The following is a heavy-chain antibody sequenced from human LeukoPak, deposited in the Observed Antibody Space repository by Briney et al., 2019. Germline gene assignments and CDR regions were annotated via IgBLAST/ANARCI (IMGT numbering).Heavy chain of an antibody. CDR1: GFIFSTYG. J-gene: IGHJ4*02. CDR2: IRYDGSNK. Sequence: GGSLRLSCAASGFIFSTYGMHWVRQAPGKGLEWVVFIRYDGSNKYYADSVKGRFTISRDNSKNTLYLQMNSLRAEDTAVYYCAKDLRYYFDYWGQGTLVTVSS. CDR3: AKDLRYYFDY. V-gene: IGHV3-30*02.